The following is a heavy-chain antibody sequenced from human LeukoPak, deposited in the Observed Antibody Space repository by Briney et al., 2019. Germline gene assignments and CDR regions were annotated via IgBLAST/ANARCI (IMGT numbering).Heavy chain of an antibody. CDR1: GGSISSYY. CDR3: AREVVAATNGFY. V-gene: IGHV4-59*08. Sequence: SETLSLTCTVSGGSISSYYWSWIRQPPGKGLEWIGYIYYSGSTNYNPSLKSRVTISVDTSKNQFSLKLSSVTAADTAVYYCAREVVAATNGFYWGQGTLVTVSS. CDR2: IYYSGST. D-gene: IGHD2-15*01. J-gene: IGHJ4*02.